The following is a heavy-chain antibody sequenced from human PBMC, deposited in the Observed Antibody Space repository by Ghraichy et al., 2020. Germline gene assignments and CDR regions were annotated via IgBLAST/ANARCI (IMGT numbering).Heavy chain of an antibody. D-gene: IGHD5-24*01. CDR1: GFTFDTFDAYA. CDR3: AKGVEFARWLQLDYMDV. CDR2: ISWNGGSR. J-gene: IGHJ6*03. V-gene: IGHV3-9*01. Sequence: GGSLRLSCTASGFTFDTFDAYAIHWVRQAPGKGLEWVSGISWNGGSRAYAASVKGRFTISRDNSWDSVYLQMDSLRVDDTALYYCAKGVEFARWLQLDYMDVWGKGTTVTVSS.